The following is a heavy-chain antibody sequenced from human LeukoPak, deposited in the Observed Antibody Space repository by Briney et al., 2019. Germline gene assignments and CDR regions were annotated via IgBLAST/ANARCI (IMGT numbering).Heavy chain of an antibody. D-gene: IGHD3-10*01. Sequence: SETLSLTCTVSGGSISSYYWSWIRQPPGKGLEWIGYIDYSGYTNYNPSLKSRVTISVDTSKNQFSLKLTSVTAADTAVYYCARGPRITLVRGGQWYYYMDVWGKGTTVTISS. CDR2: IDYSGYT. J-gene: IGHJ6*03. CDR3: ARGPRITLVRGGQWYYYMDV. V-gene: IGHV4-59*13. CDR1: GGSISSYY.